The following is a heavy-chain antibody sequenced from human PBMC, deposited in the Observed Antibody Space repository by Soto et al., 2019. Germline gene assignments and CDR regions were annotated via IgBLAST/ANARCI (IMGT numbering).Heavy chain of an antibody. Sequence: XSVKXSCKASGYTFSTYGITWVRQAPGKGLEWMGWIXTYNGXTNYAQNLQGXXTMTRDTXXTTMYMELSSLTSEDTAVYYCAREGPSGSYWDYWGQGTLVTVSS. J-gene: IGHJ4*02. V-gene: IGHV1-18*01. D-gene: IGHD1-26*01. CDR2: IXTYNGXT. CDR1: GYTFSTYG. CDR3: AREGPSGSYWDY.